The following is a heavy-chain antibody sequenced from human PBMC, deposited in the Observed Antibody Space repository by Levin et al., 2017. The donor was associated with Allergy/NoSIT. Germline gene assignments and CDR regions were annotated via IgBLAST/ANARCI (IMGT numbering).Heavy chain of an antibody. Sequence: GESLKISCAASGFTFSSYWMSWVRQAPGKGLEWVADIKQHGSEKYYVDSVKGRFTISRDNAKNSLYLQMNSLRAEDTVVYYCAKVIKRGYCRYISYATSVPVAFDIWGQGTRVTVSS. J-gene: IGHJ3*02. CDR1: GFTFSSYW. CDR2: IKQHGSEK. V-gene: IGHV3-7*01. CDR3: AKVIKRGYCRYISYATSVPVAFDI. D-gene: IGHD2-15*01.